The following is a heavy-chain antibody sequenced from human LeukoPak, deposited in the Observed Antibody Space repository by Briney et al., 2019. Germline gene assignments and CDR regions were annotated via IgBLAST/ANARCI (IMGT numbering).Heavy chain of an antibody. V-gene: IGHV3-33*01. D-gene: IGHD4-17*01. J-gene: IGHJ4*01. CDR3: ARERDTVIDFDY. CDR1: AFTFSSYG. Sequence: GGSLRLSCAASAFTFSSYGMHWVRQAPGKGLEWEAVIWYDGSNKYYADSVKGRFTISRDNSKDTLNLQMNSLRAEDTSVYYCARERDTVIDFDYWGHGTLVTVSS. CDR2: IWYDGSNK.